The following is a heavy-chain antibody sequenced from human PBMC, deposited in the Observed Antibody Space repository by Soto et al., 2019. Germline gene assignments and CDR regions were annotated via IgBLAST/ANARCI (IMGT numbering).Heavy chain of an antibody. CDR2: ISYDGDNK. CDR1: GFTFSTYA. Sequence: GGSLRLSCAASGFTFSTYAMHWVRQAPGKGLEWVAIISYDGDNKYYGDSVKGRFTISRDNSKNTLYLQMNSLKTDDTAVYYCARESRNYDPSSYLLYWGQGTPVTVSS. D-gene: IGHD3-22*01. V-gene: IGHV3-30-3*01. J-gene: IGHJ4*02. CDR3: ARESRNYDPSSYLLY.